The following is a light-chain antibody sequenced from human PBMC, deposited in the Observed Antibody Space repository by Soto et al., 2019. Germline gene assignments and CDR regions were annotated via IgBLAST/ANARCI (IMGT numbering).Light chain of an antibody. CDR1: QGISSY. V-gene: IGKV1-8*01. Sequence: AIRMTHSPSSLAASTWDGVAITCRASQGISSYLAWYQQKPGKAPKLLIYKASTLKSGVPSRFSGSGSGTEFTLTISSLQPDDFATYYCQHYNSYSEAFGQGTKVDIK. CDR3: QHYNSYSEA. CDR2: KAS. J-gene: IGKJ1*01.